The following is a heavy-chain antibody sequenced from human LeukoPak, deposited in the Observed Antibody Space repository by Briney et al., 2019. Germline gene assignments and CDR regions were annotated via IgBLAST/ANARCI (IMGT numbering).Heavy chain of an antibody. J-gene: IGHJ4*02. CDR1: GFTFDDYA. Sequence: GRSLRLSCAASGFTFDDYAMHWVRQAPGKGLEGVSGISWNSGSIGYADSVKGRFTISRDNAKNSLYLQMNSLRAEDTALYYCAKDMAENYYGSGAIIDYWGQGTLVTVSS. CDR2: ISWNSGSI. D-gene: IGHD3-10*01. V-gene: IGHV3-9*01. CDR3: AKDMAENYYGSGAIIDY.